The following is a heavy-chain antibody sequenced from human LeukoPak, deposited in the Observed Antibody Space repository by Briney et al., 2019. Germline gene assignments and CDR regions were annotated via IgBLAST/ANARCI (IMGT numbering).Heavy chain of an antibody. CDR3: AKGRGSGWFYYFDY. J-gene: IGHJ4*02. V-gene: IGHV3-23*01. Sequence: GGSLRLSCAASGFTFSSYAMSWVRQAPGKGLEWVSAISGSGGSTYYADSVKGRFTISRDNSKNTLYLQINSLRAEDTAVYYCAKGRGSGWFYYFDYWGQGTLVTVSS. D-gene: IGHD6-19*01. CDR2: ISGSGGST. CDR1: GFTFSSYA.